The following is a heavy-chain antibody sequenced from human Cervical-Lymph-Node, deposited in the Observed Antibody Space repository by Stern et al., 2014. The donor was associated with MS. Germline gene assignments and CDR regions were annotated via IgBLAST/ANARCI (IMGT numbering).Heavy chain of an antibody. J-gene: IGHJ2*01. CDR3: SREIRWYFDL. CDR1: ELTFSRYW. V-gene: IGHV3-74*02. Sequence: EVQLLESGGELVQPGGSLRLSCAVSELTFSRYWMHWVRQAPGKGLVWVSRINGDGSITNYADSVKGRFTISRDNAKNTLYLQLNSLRAEDTAVYYCSREIRWYFDLWGRGTLVTVSS. CDR2: INGDGSIT.